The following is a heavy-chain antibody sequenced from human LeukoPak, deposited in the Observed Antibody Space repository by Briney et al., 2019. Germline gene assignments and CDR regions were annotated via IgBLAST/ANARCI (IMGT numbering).Heavy chain of an antibody. J-gene: IGHJ4*02. CDR2: INHSGST. CDR3: ARGRLARSPYFDY. V-gene: IGHV4-34*01. Sequence: SETLSLTCAVYGGSFSGYYWSWIRQPPGKGLEWIGEINHSGSTKYNPSLKSRVTLSVDTSKNQVSLKLSSVTAADTAVYYCARGRLARSPYFDYWGQGTLVTVSS. D-gene: IGHD6-19*01. CDR1: GGSFSGYY.